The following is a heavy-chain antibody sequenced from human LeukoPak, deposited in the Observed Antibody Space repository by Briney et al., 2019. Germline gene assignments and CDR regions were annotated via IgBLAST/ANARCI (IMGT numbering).Heavy chain of an antibody. J-gene: IGHJ5*02. V-gene: IGHV4-61*05. CDR1: GYSISTGYY. CDR3: ARGRRYCTNGVCYTQRFDP. D-gene: IGHD2-8*01. Sequence: SETLSLTCTVSGYSISTGYYWDWIRQPPGKGLEWIGYIYYSGSTNYNPSLKSRVTISVDTSKNQFSLKLSSVTAADTAVYYCARGRRYCTNGVCYTQRFDPWGQGTLVTVSS. CDR2: IYYSGST.